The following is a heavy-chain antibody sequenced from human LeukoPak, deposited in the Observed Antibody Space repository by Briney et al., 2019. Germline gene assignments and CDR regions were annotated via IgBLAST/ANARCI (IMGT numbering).Heavy chain of an antibody. V-gene: IGHV1-18*01. CDR3: ARDRRLRFLEWSSIGYFQH. J-gene: IGHJ1*01. CDR1: GYTFTSYG. D-gene: IGHD3-3*01. CDR2: IRTYDDNA. Sequence: ASVKVSCKASGYTFTSYGIIWVRQAPGQGLEWMGGIRTYDDNANYAERLQGRVTMTTDTSTSTAYMELRSLRSDATAVYYCARDRRLRFLEWSSIGYFQHWGQGTLVTVSS.